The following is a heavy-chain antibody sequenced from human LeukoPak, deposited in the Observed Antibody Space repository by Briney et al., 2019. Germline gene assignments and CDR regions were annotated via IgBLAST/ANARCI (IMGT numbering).Heavy chain of an antibody. J-gene: IGHJ6*03. V-gene: IGHV1-8*01. Sequence: ASVKVSCKASGYTFTSYDINWVRQATGQGLEWMGWMNPNSGNTGYAQKFQGRVTMTRNTSISTAYMELSSLRSEDTAVYYCASTYCSSTSCYVYYMDVWGKGTTVTVSS. CDR1: GYTFTSYD. CDR2: MNPNSGNT. D-gene: IGHD2-2*01. CDR3: ASTYCSSTSCYVYYMDV.